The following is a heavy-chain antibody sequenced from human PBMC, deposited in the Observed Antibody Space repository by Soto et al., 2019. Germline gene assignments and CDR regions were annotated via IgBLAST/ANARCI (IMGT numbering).Heavy chain of an antibody. Sequence: QVQLQESGPGLVKPSGTLSLTCAVSGGSISSSNWWSWVRQPPGNGLEWIGEIYHSGSTNYNPSLKHRVTISVDKSKNQFSLKLSSVTAADTAVYYCVREQPLAAAGIGGNAFDIWGQGTMVTVSS. D-gene: IGHD6-13*01. CDR1: GGSISSSNW. J-gene: IGHJ3*02. CDR3: VREQPLAAAGIGGNAFDI. CDR2: IYHSGST. V-gene: IGHV4-4*02.